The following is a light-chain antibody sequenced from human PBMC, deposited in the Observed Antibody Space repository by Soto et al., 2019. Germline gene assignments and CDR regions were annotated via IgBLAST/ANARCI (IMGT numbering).Light chain of an antibody. Sequence: IVLTQSPGTLSLSPGESATLSCMASQSVSSSYLAWYQKKPGQAPRLLIYGASSRATGIPDRCSGSGSGTDLTLTISRLENEHFAVYYCQQYGSSPAWTFGQGTKVEI. CDR3: QQYGSSPAWT. J-gene: IGKJ1*01. V-gene: IGKV3-20*01. CDR1: QSVSSSY. CDR2: GAS.